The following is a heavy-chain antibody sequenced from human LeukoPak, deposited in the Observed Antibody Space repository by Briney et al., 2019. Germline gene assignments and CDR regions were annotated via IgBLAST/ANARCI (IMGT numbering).Heavy chain of an antibody. Sequence: PGGSLRLSCAASGFTFSSYWMHWVRQAPGKGLVWVSRINSDGSSTSYADSVKGRFTISRDNAKNTLYLQMNSLRAEDTAVYYCARIPAKSIVGATTREPFWDYWGQGTLVTVSS. J-gene: IGHJ4*02. CDR3: ARIPAKSIVGATTREPFWDY. CDR2: INSDGSST. D-gene: IGHD1-26*01. V-gene: IGHV3-74*01. CDR1: GFTFSSYW.